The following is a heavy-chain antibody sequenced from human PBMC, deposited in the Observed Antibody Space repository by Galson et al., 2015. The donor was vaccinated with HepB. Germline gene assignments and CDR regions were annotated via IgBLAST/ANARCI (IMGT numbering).Heavy chain of an antibody. Sequence: SLRLSCAASGFTFSDSNMSWIRQAPGKGLEWVSYISSSGTIISNADSVKGRFIISRDNAKNSLYLQMNRLRAEDTAVYYCAREFVGYNSDFYYYYGMDVWGQGTRVTVSS. D-gene: IGHD5-24*01. CDR1: GFTFSDSN. V-gene: IGHV3-11*01. CDR2: ISSSGTII. J-gene: IGHJ6*02. CDR3: AREFVGYNSDFYYYYGMDV.